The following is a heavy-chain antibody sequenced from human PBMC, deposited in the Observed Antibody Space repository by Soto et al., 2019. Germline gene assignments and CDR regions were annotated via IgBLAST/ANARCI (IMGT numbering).Heavy chain of an antibody. J-gene: IGHJ4*02. Sequence: SVKVSCKASGGTFSSYAISWVRQAPGQGLEWMGGIIPIFGTANYAQKFQGRVTITADESTSTAYMELSSLRSEDTAVYYCARELPIAVAGTALFDYWGQGTPVTVSS. D-gene: IGHD6-19*01. CDR1: GGTFSSYA. V-gene: IGHV1-69*13. CDR2: IIPIFGTA. CDR3: ARELPIAVAGTALFDY.